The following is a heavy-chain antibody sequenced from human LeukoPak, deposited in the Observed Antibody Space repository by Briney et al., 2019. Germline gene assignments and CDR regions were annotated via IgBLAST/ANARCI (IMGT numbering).Heavy chain of an antibody. CDR2: IDSSGTS. D-gene: IGHD4/OR15-4a*01. CDR1: GGSISSTNSY. J-gene: IGHJ6*03. CDR3: ARLIDYGGFYFYYYMGV. V-gene: IGHV4-39*02. Sequence: PSETLSLTCTVSGGSISSTNSYWGWIRQPPEKGLEWIGNIDSSGTSHYSPVLKSRVAISLDTSKSHFSLRLTSVTAADTAVYYCARLIDYGGFYFYYYMGVWGKGTSVTVSS.